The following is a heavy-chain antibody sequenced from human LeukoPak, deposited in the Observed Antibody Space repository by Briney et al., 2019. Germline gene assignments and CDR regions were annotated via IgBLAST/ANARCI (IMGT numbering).Heavy chain of an antibody. CDR2: INTDSGAT. J-gene: IGHJ4*02. D-gene: IGHD6-19*01. CDR3: ARTVAYSSGWYGYYFDY. CDR1: GYTFTGYY. V-gene: IGHV1-2*02. Sequence: ASVEVSCKASGYTFTGYYMHWVRQAPGHGLDYMGWINTDSGATNYAQNFQGRVTMTRDTSISTAYMELSRLRSDDTAVYYCARTVAYSSGWYGYYFDYWGQGTLVTVSS.